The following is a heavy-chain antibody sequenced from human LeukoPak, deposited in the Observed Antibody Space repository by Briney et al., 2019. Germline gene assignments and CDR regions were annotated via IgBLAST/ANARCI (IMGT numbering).Heavy chain of an antibody. CDR1: GYTFTGYY. J-gene: IGHJ6*03. CDR3: ARGNLGYYYYYYMDV. Sequence: ASVKVSCKASGYTFTGYYMYWVRQAPGQGLEWMGWINPNSGGTNYAQKFQGRVTMTRDTSISTAYMELSRLRSDDTAVYYCARGNLGYYYYYYMDVWGKGTTVTVSS. V-gene: IGHV1-2*02. D-gene: IGHD1-1*01. CDR2: INPNSGGT.